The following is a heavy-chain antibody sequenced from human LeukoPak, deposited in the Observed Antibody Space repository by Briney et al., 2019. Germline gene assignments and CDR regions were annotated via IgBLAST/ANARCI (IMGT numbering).Heavy chain of an antibody. CDR3: AKDGRRLGWNFDY. CDR2: ISSSGSTI. CDR1: GFTFSSYE. Sequence: GGSLRLSCAASGFTFSSYEMNWVRQAPGKGLEWVSYISSSGSTIYYADSVKGRFTISRDNSKNTLYLQMNSLRVEDTAVYYCAKDGRRLGWNFDYWGQGTLVTVSS. V-gene: IGHV3-48*03. D-gene: IGHD6-19*01. J-gene: IGHJ4*02.